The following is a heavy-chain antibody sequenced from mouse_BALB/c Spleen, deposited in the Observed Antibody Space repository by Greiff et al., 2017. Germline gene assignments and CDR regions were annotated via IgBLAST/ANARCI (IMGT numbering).Heavy chain of an antibody. Sequence: DVHLVESGGGLVKPGGSLKLSCAASGFTFSSYAMSWVRQSPEKRLEWVAEISSGGSYTYYPDTVTGRFTISRDNAKNTLYLEMSSLRSEDTAMYYCARGGGNYGYYFDYWGQGTTLTVSS. CDR2: ISSGGSYT. CDR3: ARGGGNYGYYFDY. J-gene: IGHJ2*01. CDR1: GFTFSSYA. V-gene: IGHV5-9-4*01. D-gene: IGHD2-1*01.